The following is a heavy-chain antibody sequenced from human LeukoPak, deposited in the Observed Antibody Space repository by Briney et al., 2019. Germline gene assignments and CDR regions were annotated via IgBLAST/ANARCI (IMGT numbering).Heavy chain of an antibody. CDR3: ARVPYCSGGSCYLDY. J-gene: IGHJ4*02. CDR2: INPNSGGT. Sequence: GASVKVSCKAPGYTFTGYYMHWVRQAPGQGLEWMGWINPNSGGTNYAQKFQGRVTMTGDTSISTAYMELSRLRSDDTAVYYCARVPYCSGGSCYLDYWGQGTLVTVSS. V-gene: IGHV1-2*02. D-gene: IGHD2-15*01. CDR1: GYTFTGYY.